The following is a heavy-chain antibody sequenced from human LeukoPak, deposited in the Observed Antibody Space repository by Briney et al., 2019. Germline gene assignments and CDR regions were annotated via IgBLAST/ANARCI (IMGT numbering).Heavy chain of an antibody. CDR3: ARDRWDIVATMAEPFDY. D-gene: IGHD5-12*01. Sequence: SVKVSCKASGGTFSSYAISWVRQAPGQGLEWMGGIIPIFGTADYAQKFQGRVTITADESTSTAYMELSSLRSEDTAVYYCARDRWDIVATMAEPFDYWGQGTLVTVSS. CDR2: IIPIFGTA. J-gene: IGHJ4*02. V-gene: IGHV1-69*13. CDR1: GGTFSSYA.